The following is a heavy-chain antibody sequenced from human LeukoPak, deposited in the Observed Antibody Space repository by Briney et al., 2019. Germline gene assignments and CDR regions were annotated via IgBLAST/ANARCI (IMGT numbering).Heavy chain of an antibody. CDR2: ISSSGLYI. J-gene: IGHJ2*01. CDR1: GFTSSTYT. V-gene: IGHV3-21*01. Sequence: NTGGSLRLSCEVSGFTSSTYTMNWVRQAPGKGLEWVSSISSSGLYIYYADSVKGRFTISRDNAKNSLYLQMSSLRAEDTAVYYCAREERDGYNYYWYFDLWGRGTLVTVSS. CDR3: AREERDGYNYYWYFDL. D-gene: IGHD5-24*01.